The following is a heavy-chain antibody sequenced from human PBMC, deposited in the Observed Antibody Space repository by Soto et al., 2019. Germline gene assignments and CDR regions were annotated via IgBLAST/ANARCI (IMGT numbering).Heavy chain of an antibody. V-gene: IGHV3-49*03. CDR3: TTNYYDRSGYDNWFDP. CDR1: GFPFGDYV. CDR2: IRSKAYGGTT. J-gene: IGHJ5*02. Sequence: GGSLRLAFTASGFPFGDYVMGWFRPAPGKGLEWVGFIRSKAYGGTTHYAASVKGRFTISRDDSKSIAYLQMNSLKTEDTAVYYCTTNYYDRSGYDNWFDPRGQGTLVTVSS. D-gene: IGHD3-22*01.